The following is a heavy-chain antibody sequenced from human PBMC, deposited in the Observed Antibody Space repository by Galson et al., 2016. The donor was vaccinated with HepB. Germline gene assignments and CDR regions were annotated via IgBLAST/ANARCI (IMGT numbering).Heavy chain of an antibody. J-gene: IGHJ5*02. CDR1: GYTFGTYW. CDR2: IYPTDSTV. V-gene: IGHV5-51*01. CDR3: ADRRADYSVA. Sequence: QSGAEVKKPGESLKISCEGSGYTFGTYWIGWVRQMPGKGLEWMGSIYPTDSTVRYGPSFQGLVTFSADKSISAAYLQWSSLRASDTAIYYCADRRADYSVAWGQGTLVTVSS. D-gene: IGHD2-15*01.